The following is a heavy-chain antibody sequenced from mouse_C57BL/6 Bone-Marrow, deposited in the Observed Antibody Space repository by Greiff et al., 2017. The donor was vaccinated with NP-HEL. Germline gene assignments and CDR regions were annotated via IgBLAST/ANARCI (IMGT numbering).Heavy chain of an antibody. CDR1: GFTFSDYG. V-gene: IGHV5-17*01. Sequence: EVMLVESGGGLVKPGGSLKLSCAASGFTFSDYGMHWVRQAPEKGLEWVAYISSGSSTIYYADTVKGRFTISRDNAKNTLFLQMTSLRSEDTAMYYCARPYDYDGGAWFAYWGQGTLVTVSA. D-gene: IGHD2-4*01. J-gene: IGHJ3*01. CDR2: ISSGSSTI. CDR3: ARPYDYDGGAWFAY.